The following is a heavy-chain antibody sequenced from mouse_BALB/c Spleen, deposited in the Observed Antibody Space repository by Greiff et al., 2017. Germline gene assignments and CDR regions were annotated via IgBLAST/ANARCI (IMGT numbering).Heavy chain of an antibody. V-gene: IGHV14-1*02. Sequence: VHVKQSGAELVRPGALVKLSCKASGFNIKDYYMHWVKQRPEQGLEWIGWIDPENGNTIYDPKFQGKASITADTSSNTAYLQLGSLTSEDTAVYYCARGTRIYYDSDYWGQGTTLTVSS. D-gene: IGHD2-4*01. J-gene: IGHJ2*01. CDR3: ARGTRIYYDSDY. CDR1: GFNIKDYY. CDR2: IDPENGNT.